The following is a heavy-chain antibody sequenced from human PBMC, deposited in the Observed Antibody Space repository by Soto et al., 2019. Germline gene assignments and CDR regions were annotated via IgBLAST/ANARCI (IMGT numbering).Heavy chain of an antibody. V-gene: IGHV4-34*01. CDR2: INHSGST. J-gene: IGHJ4*02. CDR3: ARSRYYYGSGSYYRGRYFDY. Sequence: QVQLQQWGAGLLKPSETLSLTCAVYGGSFSGYYWSWIRQPPGKGLEWIGEINHSGSTNYNPSLKGRVTISVETSKNQFSLKLSSVTAADTAVYYCARSRYYYGSGSYYRGRYFDYWGQGTLVTVSS. CDR1: GGSFSGYY. D-gene: IGHD3-10*01.